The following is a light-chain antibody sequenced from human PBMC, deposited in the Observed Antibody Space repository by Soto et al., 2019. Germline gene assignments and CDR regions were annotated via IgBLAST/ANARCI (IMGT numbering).Light chain of an antibody. CDR1: QSISSW. CDR3: QQYNSYPT. Sequence: DIQMTQSPSTLSASVGDRVTITCRASQSISSWLAWYQQKPGKAPKLVIYKASSLESGVPSRFSGSGSGTEFTLTISSLQTDDFATYYCQQYNSYPTFGQGTRLEIK. V-gene: IGKV1-5*03. CDR2: KAS. J-gene: IGKJ5*01.